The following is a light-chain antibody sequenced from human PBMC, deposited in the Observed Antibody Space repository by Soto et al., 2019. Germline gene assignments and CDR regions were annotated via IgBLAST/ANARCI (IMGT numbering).Light chain of an antibody. J-gene: IGKJ2*01. CDR2: GAS. CDR3: QQYNIWPPYT. V-gene: IGKV3-15*01. Sequence: EIVMTQSPATLSVSPGERVTLSCRASQSVSSNLAWYQQKPGQPPRLLIYGASTRASGIPARFSGSGSGTEFTLTISGLQSEDFALYYCQQYNIWPPYTFGQGTKLEIK. CDR1: QSVSSN.